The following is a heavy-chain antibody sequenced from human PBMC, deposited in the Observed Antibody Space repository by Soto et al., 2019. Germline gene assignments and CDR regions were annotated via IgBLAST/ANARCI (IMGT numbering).Heavy chain of an antibody. D-gene: IGHD2-15*01. CDR2: INHSGST. CDR3: AKPGEYCSGGSCYPYYGMDV. CDR1: GGSFSGYY. Sequence: LSLTCAVYGGSFSGYYWSWIRQPPGKGLERIGEINHSGSTNYNPSLKSRVTISVDTSKNQFSLKLSSVTAADTAVYYCAKPGEYCSGGSCYPYYGMDVWGQGTTVTVSS. J-gene: IGHJ6*02. V-gene: IGHV4-34*01.